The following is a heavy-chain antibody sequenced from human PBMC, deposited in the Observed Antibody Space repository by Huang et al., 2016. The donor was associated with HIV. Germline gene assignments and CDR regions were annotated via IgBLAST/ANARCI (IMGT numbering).Heavy chain of an antibody. CDR1: GYTFTNYD. CDR3: ARGFGINYNHEAFDV. D-gene: IGHD3-10*01. CDR2: MNPKSGNV. J-gene: IGHJ3*01. Sequence: QIQLAQSGAEVKKPGASVKVSCKASGYTFTNYDINWVRQASGRGLEGRGWMNPKSGNVGYTKKFQGRVAILRNSSINTSYLEVTSLTSEDTAVYYCARGFGINYNHEAFDVWGQGTMVTVSS. V-gene: IGHV1-8*01.